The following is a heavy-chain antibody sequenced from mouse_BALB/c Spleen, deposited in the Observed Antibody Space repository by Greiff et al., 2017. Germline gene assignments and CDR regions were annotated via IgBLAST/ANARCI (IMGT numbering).Heavy chain of an antibody. Sequence: VQLQQSGAELVRPGTSVKVSCKASGYAFTNYLIEWVKQRPGQGLEWIGVINPGSGGTNYNGKFKGKATLTADKSSSTAYMQLSSLTSEDSAVYFCARCYYKGAWFAYWGQGTLVTVSA. J-gene: IGHJ3*01. V-gene: IGHV1-54*01. CDR3: ARCYYKGAWFAY. CDR2: INPGSGGT. CDR1: GYAFTNYL. D-gene: IGHD2-12*01.